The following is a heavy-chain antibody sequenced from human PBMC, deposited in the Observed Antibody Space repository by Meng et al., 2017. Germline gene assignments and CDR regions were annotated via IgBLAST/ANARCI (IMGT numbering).Heavy chain of an antibody. J-gene: IGHJ4*02. CDR3: ATTLNYDFWSGFDY. Sequence: AQLVQVEAEVRGPLEASVKLSCKASGYAFNNYAMHWVRQAPGPRLELMGWINAGNGDTKFSQKFQGRVSISRDTSACTAYMELRSLRFEDTAVYYCATTLNYDFWSGFDYWGQGTLVTVSS. V-gene: IGHV1-3*01. D-gene: IGHD3-3*01. CDR2: INAGNGDT. CDR1: GYAFNNYA.